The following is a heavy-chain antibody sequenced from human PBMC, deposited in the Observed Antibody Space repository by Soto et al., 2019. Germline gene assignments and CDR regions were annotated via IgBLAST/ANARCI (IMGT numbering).Heavy chain of an antibody. CDR3: ARADSGYAHGYYYYGMDV. Sequence: EVQLVESGGGLVQPGGSLRLSCAASGFTFSSYSMNWVRQAPGKGLEWVSYISSSSSTIYYADSVKGRFTISRDNDKNSLYLQMNSLRAEVTAVYYCARADSGYAHGYYYYGMDVWGQGTTVTVSS. J-gene: IGHJ6*02. V-gene: IGHV3-48*01. D-gene: IGHD5-12*01. CDR2: ISSSSSTI. CDR1: GFTFSSYS.